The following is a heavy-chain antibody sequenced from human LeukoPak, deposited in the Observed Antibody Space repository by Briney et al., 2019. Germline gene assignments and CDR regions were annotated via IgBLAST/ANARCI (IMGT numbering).Heavy chain of an antibody. CDR2: ISSDGSEK. J-gene: IGHJ4*02. D-gene: IGHD6-19*01. CDR3: AKGGSSGWYFFYFDY. V-gene: IGHV3-30*18. Sequence: GGSLRLSCAASGFTFSSYAMSWVRQAPGKGLEWVAVISSDGSEKYYADSVKGRFTISRDNSKNMLYLQMNSLRPEDTAVYYCAKGGSSGWYFFYFDYWGQGTLVTVSS. CDR1: GFTFSSYA.